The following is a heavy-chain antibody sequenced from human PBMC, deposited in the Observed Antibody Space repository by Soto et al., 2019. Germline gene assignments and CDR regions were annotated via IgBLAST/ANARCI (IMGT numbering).Heavy chain of an antibody. CDR3: VKGEPHYYDSSVLDY. D-gene: IGHD3-22*01. CDR2: ISGSGGST. CDR1: GFTFSSHA. Sequence: PGGSLRLSCAASGFTFSSHAMSWVRQAPGKGLEWVSAISGSGGSTYYADSVKGRFTISRDNSKNTLYLQMNSLRAEDTAVYYCVKGEPHYYDSSVLDYWGQGTLVTVSS. V-gene: IGHV3-23*01. J-gene: IGHJ4*02.